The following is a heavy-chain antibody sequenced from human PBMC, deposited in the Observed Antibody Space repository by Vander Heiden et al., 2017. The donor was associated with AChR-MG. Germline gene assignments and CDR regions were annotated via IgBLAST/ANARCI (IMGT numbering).Heavy chain of an antibody. J-gene: IGHJ4*02. CDR2: ISDTSGST. Sequence: EVQLLESGGDLVQPGGSLRLSCAASGFTFSSYAMSWVRQAPGKGLEWVSAISDTSGSTYYADSVKGRFTISRDNSKNTLFLQMNSLRAEDTAVYYCAKRSGTTGTTFKDHYFDYWGQGTLVTVSS. CDR1: GFTFSSYA. CDR3: AKRSGTTGTTFKDHYFDY. D-gene: IGHD1-1*01. V-gene: IGHV3-23*01.